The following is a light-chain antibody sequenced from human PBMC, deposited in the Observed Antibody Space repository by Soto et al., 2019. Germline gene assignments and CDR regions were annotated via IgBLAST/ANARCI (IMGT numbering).Light chain of an antibody. V-gene: IGLV7-43*01. CDR3: VLLYGGAWV. Sequence: QTVVTQEPSLTVSPGGTVTLTCALTTGAVASDYYPNWFQRKPGQALRTLIYRTSNKHSWTPARFSGSLLGGKAALTLSGVQPEDEADYYCVLLYGGAWVFGGGTKVTVL. J-gene: IGLJ2*01. CDR2: RTS. CDR1: TGAVASDYY.